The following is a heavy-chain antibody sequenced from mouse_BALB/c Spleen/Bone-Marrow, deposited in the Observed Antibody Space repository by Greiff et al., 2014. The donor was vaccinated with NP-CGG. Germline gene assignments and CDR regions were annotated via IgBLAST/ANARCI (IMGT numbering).Heavy chain of an antibody. J-gene: IGHJ3*01. V-gene: IGHV4-1*02. CDR1: GFDFSRYW. D-gene: IGHD2-4*01. CDR2: INPDSSTI. Sequence: EVQGVESGGGLVQPGGSLKLSCAASGFDFSRYWMSWVRQAPGKGLEWIGEINPDSSTINYTPSLKDKFIISRDNAKNTLYLQMSKVRSEDTALYYCARPGGPTMIPQAWFAYWGQGTLVTVSA. CDR3: ARPGGPTMIPQAWFAY.